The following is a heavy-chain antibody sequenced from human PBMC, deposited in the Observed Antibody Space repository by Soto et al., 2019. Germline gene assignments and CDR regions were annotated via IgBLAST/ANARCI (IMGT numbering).Heavy chain of an antibody. J-gene: IGHJ3*02. D-gene: IGHD6-6*01. CDR1: GYTFTSYG. Sequence: ASVKVSCKASGYTFTSYGISWVRQAPGQGLEWMGWISAYNGNTNYAQKLQGRVTMTTDTSTSTAYMELRSLRSDDTAVYYCASPSKAALIPIYDVFAIGAKGTMVTASS. CDR3: ASPSKAALIPIYDVFAI. CDR2: ISAYNGNT. V-gene: IGHV1-18*01.